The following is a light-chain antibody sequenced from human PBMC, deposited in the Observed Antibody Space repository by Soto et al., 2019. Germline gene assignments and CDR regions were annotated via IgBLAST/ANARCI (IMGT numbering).Light chain of an antibody. CDR1: QSINNL. CDR3: QQRNDWRRGT. V-gene: IGKV1-5*01. J-gene: IGKJ5*01. Sequence: DVHMTQSPSTLSASLGARVTITRRDSQSINNLLAWYQQKPGKAPKFLIYDVSTLESGVPSRFSGSGSGTEFTLTISSLEPEDFAVYYCQQRNDWRRGTFGQGTRLEIK. CDR2: DVS.